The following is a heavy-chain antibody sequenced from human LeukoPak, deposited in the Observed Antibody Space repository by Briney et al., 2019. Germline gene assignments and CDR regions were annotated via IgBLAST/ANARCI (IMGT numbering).Heavy chain of an antibody. Sequence: GASVRVSCKASGYTFTSYGISWVRQAPGQGLEWMGWISVYNGNTNYAQKLQGRVTMTTDTSTTTAYMELRSLRSDDTAVYYCAYEVVVAAKLSAIWGQGTMVTVSS. CDR2: ISVYNGNT. CDR1: GYTFTSYG. D-gene: IGHD2-15*01. J-gene: IGHJ3*02. V-gene: IGHV1-18*01. CDR3: AYEVVVAAKLSAI.